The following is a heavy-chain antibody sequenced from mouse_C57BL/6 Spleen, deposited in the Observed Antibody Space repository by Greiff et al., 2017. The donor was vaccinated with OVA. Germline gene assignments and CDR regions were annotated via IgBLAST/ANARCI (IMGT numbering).Heavy chain of an antibody. CDR1: GYAFSSYW. D-gene: IGHD3-2*02. CDR2: IYPGDGDT. Sequence: VQLQQSGAELVKPGASVKISCKASGYAFSSYWMNWVKQRPGKGLEWIGQIYPGDGDTNYNGKFKGKATLTADKSSSTAYMQLSSLTSEDSAVYFCARSQTAQGKDYGGQGTTLTVSS. J-gene: IGHJ2*01. CDR3: ARSQTAQGKDY. V-gene: IGHV1-80*01.